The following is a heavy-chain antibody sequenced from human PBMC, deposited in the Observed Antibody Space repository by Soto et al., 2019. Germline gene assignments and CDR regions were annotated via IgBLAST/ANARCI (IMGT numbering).Heavy chain of an antibody. Sequence: ASVKVSCKASGYTFTGYYMHWVRQAPGQGLEWMGWINPNSGGTNYAQKFQGWVTMTRDTSISTAYMELSRLRSDDTAVYYCARDNPHIGYDWSRNYYGMDVWGQGTTVTVSS. CDR2: INPNSGGT. J-gene: IGHJ6*02. D-gene: IGHD3-9*01. CDR3: ARDNPHIGYDWSRNYYGMDV. CDR1: GYTFTGYY. V-gene: IGHV1-2*04.